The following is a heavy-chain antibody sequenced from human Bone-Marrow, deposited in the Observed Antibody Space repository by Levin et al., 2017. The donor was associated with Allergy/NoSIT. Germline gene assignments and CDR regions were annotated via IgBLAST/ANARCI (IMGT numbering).Heavy chain of an antibody. CDR1: GFTFSSYA. Sequence: GESLKISCAGSGFTFSSYAMSWVRRAPGKGLEWVSTISGSTGRTFYADSVKGRFTISRDTPKKTVYLQMNSLRAEDTAVYYGVKMSEADYYFTYWGQGTLVTVSS. V-gene: IGHV3-23*01. D-gene: IGHD5-24*01. CDR3: VKMSEADYYFTY. J-gene: IGHJ4*02. CDR2: ISGSTGRT.